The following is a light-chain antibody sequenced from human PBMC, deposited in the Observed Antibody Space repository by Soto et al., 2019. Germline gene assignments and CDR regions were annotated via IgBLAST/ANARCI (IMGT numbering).Light chain of an antibody. V-gene: IGLV2-14*01. CDR1: SSDIGAYDY. CDR2: EVN. CDR3: SSYTSSSVV. J-gene: IGLJ2*01. Sequence: QSALTQPASLSGSPGQSITISCTGTSSDIGAYDYVSWFQQHPGKAPKLMISEVNNRPSGVSNRFSGSKSGNTAYLTISGLQAEDEADYYCSSYTSSSVVFGGGTKLTVL.